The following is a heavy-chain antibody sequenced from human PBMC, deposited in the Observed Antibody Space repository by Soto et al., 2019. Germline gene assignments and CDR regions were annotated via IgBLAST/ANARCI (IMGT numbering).Heavy chain of an antibody. CDR3: ATTDSSGPPPPRY. D-gene: IGHD3-22*01. J-gene: IGHJ4*02. V-gene: IGHV1-69*13. CDR2: IIPIFGTA. CDR1: GGTFSSYA. Sequence: GASVKVSCKASGGTFSSYAISWVRQAPGQGLEWMGGIIPIFGTANYAQKFQGRVTITADESTSTAYMELSSLRSEDTAVYYCATTDSSGPPPPRYWGQGTLVTVSS.